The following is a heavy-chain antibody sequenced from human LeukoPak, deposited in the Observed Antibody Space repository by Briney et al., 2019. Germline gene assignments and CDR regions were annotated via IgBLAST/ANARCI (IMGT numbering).Heavy chain of an antibody. CDR3: VKDRWVDH. CDR2: ISSEGKTT. V-gene: IGHV3-64D*06. CDR1: GFTFSRYA. D-gene: IGHD6-13*01. J-gene: IGHJ4*02. Sequence: GGSLRLSCATSGFTFSRYAMHWVRQAPGKGLEYVSSISSEGKTTYYADSVKGRSTISRDNSKNTLYLQMSSLRPEDTAVYYCVKDRWVDHWGQGTLVTVSS.